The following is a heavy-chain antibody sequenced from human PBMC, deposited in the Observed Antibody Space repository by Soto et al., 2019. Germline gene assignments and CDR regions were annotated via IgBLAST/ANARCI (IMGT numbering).Heavy chain of an antibody. D-gene: IGHD3-10*01. V-gene: IGHV6-1*01. CDR2: TYYKSKWNN. CDR1: VDSVSSNSAG. J-gene: IGHJ6*02. CDR3: TGITWFRGMDV. Sequence: PWQTLSLTCAISVDSVSSNSAGWNLIRQSPSRGLEWLGRTYYKSKWNNDYALSVKSRITINPDTSKNQFSLHLYSVTPEDTAVYYCTGITWFRGMDVWGQGTPVTVYS.